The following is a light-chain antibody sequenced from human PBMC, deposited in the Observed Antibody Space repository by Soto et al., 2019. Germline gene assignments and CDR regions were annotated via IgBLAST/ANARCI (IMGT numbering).Light chain of an antibody. CDR2: DAS. V-gene: IGKV3-20*01. J-gene: IGKJ4*01. CDR1: QTVRNNY. CDR3: QKFSSYPLT. Sequence: ELVSTQFSVTLCFSPGARATHSCRASQTVRNNYLAWYQQKPGQASRLLIYDASSRATGIPDRFSGGGSGTDFTLTISRLEPEDFAVYYCQKFSSYPLTFGRGTKVDIK.